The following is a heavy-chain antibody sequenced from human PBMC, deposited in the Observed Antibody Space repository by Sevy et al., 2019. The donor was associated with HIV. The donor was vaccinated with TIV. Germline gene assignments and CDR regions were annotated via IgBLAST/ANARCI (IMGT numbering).Heavy chain of an antibody. D-gene: IGHD1-26*01. V-gene: IGHV3-30*04. J-gene: IGHJ1*01. Sequence: GGSLRLSCTVSGFIFSNFAMHWVRQAPGKGLEWVAVTSYDGSHKYYADSVKGRFTVSRDNSRNILSLEISSLRRDNTAVYYCARGENNDEFFQYWGQGTLVTVSS. CDR3: ARGENNDEFFQY. CDR1: GFIFSNFA. CDR2: TSYDGSHK.